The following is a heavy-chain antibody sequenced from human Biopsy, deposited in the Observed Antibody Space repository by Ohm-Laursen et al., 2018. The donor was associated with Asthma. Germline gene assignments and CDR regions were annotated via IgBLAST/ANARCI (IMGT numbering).Heavy chain of an antibody. Sequence: GTLSLTCTVSGGSVSTGSYYWSWIRQPPGKGLEWLGYIYYTGSDNYNPSLKSRVTISVDTSKNQFSLRLNSVTAADTAVYYCARGPNYHGSGRAPIGMDVWGQGTTVSVSS. D-gene: IGHD3-10*01. CDR1: GGSVSTGSYY. J-gene: IGHJ6*02. CDR3: ARGPNYHGSGRAPIGMDV. V-gene: IGHV4-61*01. CDR2: IYYTGSD.